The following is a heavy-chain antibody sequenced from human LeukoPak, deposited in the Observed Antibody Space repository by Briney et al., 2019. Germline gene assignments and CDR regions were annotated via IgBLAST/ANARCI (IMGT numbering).Heavy chain of an antibody. CDR1: GFTFNNYA. Sequence: QSGGSLRLSCAASGFTFNNYAMSWVRQALGKGLEWVSAISASGGTTYYADSVKGRFTISRDNSENTLFLQMNSLRAEDTAVYYCAKEPREYCSSTSCPNWFDSWGQGTLVTVSS. V-gene: IGHV3-23*01. CDR3: AKEPREYCSSTSCPNWFDS. D-gene: IGHD2-2*01. J-gene: IGHJ5*01. CDR2: ISASGGTT.